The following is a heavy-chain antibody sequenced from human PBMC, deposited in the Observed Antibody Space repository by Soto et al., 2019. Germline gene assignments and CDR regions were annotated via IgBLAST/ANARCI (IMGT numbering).Heavy chain of an antibody. CDR1: GFSLSTSGVG. D-gene: IGHD2-15*01. CDR2: IYWDEDK. CDR3: AHKGGRGAGMDV. J-gene: IGHJ6*02. Sequence: QITLKESGPTLVKPTQTLTLTCTLSGFSLSTSGVGVGWIRQPPGKALEWLALIYWDEDKRYSPSLKSRLTITKDTSTNEVVLTMTNMDPVDTVTYYCAHKGGRGAGMDVWGQGATVTVSS. V-gene: IGHV2-5*02.